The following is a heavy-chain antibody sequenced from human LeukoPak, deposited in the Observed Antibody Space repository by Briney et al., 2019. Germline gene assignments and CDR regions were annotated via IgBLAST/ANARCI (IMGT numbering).Heavy chain of an antibody. CDR1: GYTFPSYG. CDR2: ISAYNGNT. Sequence: ASVKVSCKASGYTFPSYGISWVRQAPGQGLEWMGWISAYNGNTNYAQQLQGRVTMTTDTSTSTAYMELRSLRSDDTAVYYCARELYYYDSSGYYSHAFDIWGQGTMVTVSS. J-gene: IGHJ3*02. D-gene: IGHD3-22*01. CDR3: ARELYYYDSSGYYSHAFDI. V-gene: IGHV1-18*01.